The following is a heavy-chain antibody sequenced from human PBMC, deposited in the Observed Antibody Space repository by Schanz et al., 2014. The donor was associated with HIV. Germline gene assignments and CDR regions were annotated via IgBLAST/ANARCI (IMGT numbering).Heavy chain of an antibody. Sequence: QVQLVESGGGVVQPGRSLRVSCAASGFTFSTYAMHWARQAPGKGLEWVAVIWYDGSNKYYADSVKGRFTISRDNSKNTLYLQMNSLRAEDTAVYYCARGDGGYWYYFDYWGQGTLVTVSS. CDR1: GFTFSTYA. D-gene: IGHD5-12*01. CDR3: ARGDGGYWYYFDY. V-gene: IGHV3-33*01. J-gene: IGHJ4*02. CDR2: IWYDGSNK.